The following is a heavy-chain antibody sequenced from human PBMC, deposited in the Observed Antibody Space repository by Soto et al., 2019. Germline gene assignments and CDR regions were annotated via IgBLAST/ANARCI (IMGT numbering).Heavy chain of an antibody. J-gene: IGHJ4*02. D-gene: IGHD4-17*01. Sequence: GGSLRLSSAASGFTFSSYSMHWVRQAPGKGLEWVAVISYDGSNKYYADSVKGRFTISRDNSKNTLYLQMNSLRAEDTAVYYCARDPYGDYDFGYFDYWGQGTLVTVSS. CDR1: GFTFSSYS. CDR3: ARDPYGDYDFGYFDY. CDR2: ISYDGSNK. V-gene: IGHV3-30-3*01.